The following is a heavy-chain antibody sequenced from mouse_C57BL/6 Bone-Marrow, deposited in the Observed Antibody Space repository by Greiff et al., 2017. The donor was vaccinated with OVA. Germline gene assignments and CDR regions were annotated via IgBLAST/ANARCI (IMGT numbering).Heavy chain of an antibody. Sequence: VKLMESGAELVRPGASVKLSCKASGYTFTDYYINWVKQRPGQGLEWIARIYPGSGNTYYNEKFKGKATLTAEKSSSTAYMQLSSLTSEDSAVYFCARWGDYEENYAMDYWGQGTSVTVSS. CDR2: IYPGSGNT. V-gene: IGHV1-76*01. CDR3: ARWGDYEENYAMDY. D-gene: IGHD2-4*01. CDR1: GYTFTDYY. J-gene: IGHJ4*01.